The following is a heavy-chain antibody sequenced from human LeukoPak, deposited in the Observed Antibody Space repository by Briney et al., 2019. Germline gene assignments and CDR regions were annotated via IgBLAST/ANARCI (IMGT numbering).Heavy chain of an antibody. D-gene: IGHD6-19*01. Sequence: PGGSLRLSCTASGFTFSSYSMNWVRQAPGKGLEWVSAISGSGGSTYYADSVKGRFTISRDNSKNTLYLQMNSLRAEDTAVYYCAKALGWLVPDDAFDIWGQGTMVTVSS. V-gene: IGHV3-23*01. J-gene: IGHJ3*02. CDR1: GFTFSSYS. CDR2: ISGSGGST. CDR3: AKALGWLVPDDAFDI.